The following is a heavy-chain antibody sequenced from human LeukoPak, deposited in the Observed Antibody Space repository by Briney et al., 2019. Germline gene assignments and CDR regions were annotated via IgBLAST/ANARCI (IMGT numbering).Heavy chain of an antibody. J-gene: IGHJ4*02. Sequence: AASVTVSCKASGYTFSSYGISWVRQAPGHGLEWMGWINVYNGNTNYAQKVQDRVTMTTDTSTSTAFMELRSLRSDDTAVYYCARRSMTTALSHFDYWGQGTLVTVSS. V-gene: IGHV1-18*01. CDR3: ARRSMTTALSHFDY. CDR2: INVYNGNT. CDR1: GYTFSSYG. D-gene: IGHD4-17*01.